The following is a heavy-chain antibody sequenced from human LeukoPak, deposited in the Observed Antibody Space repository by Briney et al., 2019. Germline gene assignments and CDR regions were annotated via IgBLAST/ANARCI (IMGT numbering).Heavy chain of an antibody. V-gene: IGHV3-53*01. J-gene: IGHJ3*02. D-gene: IGHD2-2*01. CDR1: GFTVSSNY. CDR2: IYSGGST. Sequence: GGSLRLSCAASGFTVSSNYMSWVRQAPGKGLEWVSVIYSGGSTYYADSVKGRFTISRDNSKNTLYLQMNSLRAEDTAVYYCARVHNDRSSGAFDIWGQGTMVTVSS. CDR3: ARVHNDRSSGAFDI.